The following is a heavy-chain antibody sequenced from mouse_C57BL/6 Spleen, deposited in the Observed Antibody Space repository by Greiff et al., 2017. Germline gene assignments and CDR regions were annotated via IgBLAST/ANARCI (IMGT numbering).Heavy chain of an antibody. J-gene: IGHJ3*01. V-gene: IGHV1-81*01. CDR2: IYPRSGNT. CDR1: GYTFTSYG. D-gene: IGHD2-4*01. CDR3: ARGGDYDGAWFAY. Sequence: QVQLQQSGAELARPGASVKLSCKASGYTFTSYGISWVKQRTGQGLDWIGEIYPRSGNTYYNEKFKGKATLTADKSSSTAYMELRSLTSEDSAVYFCARGGDYDGAWFAYWGQGTLVTVSA.